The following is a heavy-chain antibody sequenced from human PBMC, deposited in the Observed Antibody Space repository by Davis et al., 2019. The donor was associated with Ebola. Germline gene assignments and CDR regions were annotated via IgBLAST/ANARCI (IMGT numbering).Heavy chain of an antibody. CDR3: ASSPYYYYGMDV. J-gene: IGHJ6*02. CDR1: GYSFTSYW. V-gene: IGHV5-10-1*01. CDR2: IDPSDSYT. Sequence: GESLKISCKGSGYSFTSYWISWVRQMPGNGLEWMGRIDPSDSYTNYSPSFQGHVTISADKSISTAYLQWSSLKASDTAMYYCASSPYYYYGMDVWGQGTTVTVSS.